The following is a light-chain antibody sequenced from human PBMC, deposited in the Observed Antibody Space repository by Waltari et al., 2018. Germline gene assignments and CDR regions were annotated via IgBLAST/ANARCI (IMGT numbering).Light chain of an antibody. J-gene: IGLJ2*01. CDR3: QVWDSRSGHVV. CDR1: DLGTIS. CDR2: GDT. V-gene: IGLV3-21*03. Sequence: YELTQPPSVSVAPGKTASLTCGGDDLGTISAHWSQQKSGQAPILVMYGDTDRPSGIPERFSGSNSGNTATLTITRVAVGDEADYYCQVWDSRSGHVVFGGGTKLTVL.